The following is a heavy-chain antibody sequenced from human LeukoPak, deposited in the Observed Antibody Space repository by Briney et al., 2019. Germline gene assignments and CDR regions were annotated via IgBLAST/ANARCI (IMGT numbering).Heavy chain of an antibody. CDR3: AREKVTTQRGSYMDV. CDR2: IIPIFGTA. CDR1: GGTFSIYA. Sequence: GASVTVSFKSSGGTFSIYAISWVRQAPGQGLEWMGRIIPIFGTANYAQKFQGRVTITADKSTSTAYMELSSLRSEDTAVYYCAREKVTTQRGSYMDVWGKGTTVTVSS. D-gene: IGHD4-17*01. V-gene: IGHV1-69*06. J-gene: IGHJ6*03.